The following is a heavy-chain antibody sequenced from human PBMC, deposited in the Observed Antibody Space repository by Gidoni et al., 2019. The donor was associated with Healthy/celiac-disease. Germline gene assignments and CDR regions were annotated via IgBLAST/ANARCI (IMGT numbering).Heavy chain of an antibody. CDR2: IYHSGST. J-gene: IGHJ3*02. Sequence: QVQLPESGPGLVKPSGTLSLTCAVSGGSISSSNWGSWVRQPPGKGLEWIGEIYHSGSTNYNPSLKSRVTISVDKSKNQFSLKLSSVTAADTAVYYCARATTYYYDSSGPSDAFDIWGQGTMVTVSS. D-gene: IGHD3-22*01. V-gene: IGHV4-4*02. CDR1: GGSISSSNW. CDR3: ARATTYYYDSSGPSDAFDI.